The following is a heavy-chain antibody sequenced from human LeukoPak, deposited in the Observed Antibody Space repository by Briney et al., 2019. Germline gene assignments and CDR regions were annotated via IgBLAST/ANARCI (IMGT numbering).Heavy chain of an antibody. CDR3: ARSFAQLAGSPNYYPFDY. J-gene: IGHJ4*02. CDR1: GYTFTSYY. V-gene: IGHV1-46*01. Sequence: PGASVKVSCKASGYTFTSYYMHWVRQAPGQGLEWMGIINPSGGSTSYAQKFQGRVTMTRDTSTSTVYMELSGLRSEDTAVYYCARSFAQLAGSPNYYPFDYWGQGTLVTVSS. CDR2: INPSGGST. D-gene: IGHD1-26*01.